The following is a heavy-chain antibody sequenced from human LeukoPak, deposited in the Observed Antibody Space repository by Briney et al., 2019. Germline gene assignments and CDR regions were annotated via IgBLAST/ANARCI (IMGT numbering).Heavy chain of an antibody. D-gene: IGHD6-19*01. Sequence: ASVKVSCQASGYTFTGYYMHLVRQAPGQALEWIGRINPNSGCTNYAQKLQGRVTMTRDTSISTAYMVLSTLRSDDTAVYYCARDRIAVAVNWGQGTLVTVSS. J-gene: IGHJ4*02. CDR2: INPNSGCT. V-gene: IGHV1-2*06. CDR1: GYTFTGYY. CDR3: ARDRIAVAVN.